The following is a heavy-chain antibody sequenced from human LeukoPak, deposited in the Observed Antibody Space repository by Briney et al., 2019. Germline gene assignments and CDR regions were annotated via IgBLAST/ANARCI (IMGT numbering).Heavy chain of an antibody. J-gene: IGHJ5*02. Sequence: PGGSLRLSCSASGFTFSTNPMHWVRQAPGKGLEFVSAITSNGGSTYYADSVKGRFTISRDNSKNTLYLQMSSLRAEDTAVYYCVTVGMTSIWSYLRFDPRGQGTLVSVSS. CDR1: GFTFSTNP. D-gene: IGHD1-26*01. V-gene: IGHV3-64D*08. CDR3: VTVGMTSIWSYLRFDP. CDR2: ITSNGGST.